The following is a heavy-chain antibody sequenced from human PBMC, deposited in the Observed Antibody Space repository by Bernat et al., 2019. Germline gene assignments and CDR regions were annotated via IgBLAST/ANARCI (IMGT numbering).Heavy chain of an antibody. V-gene: IGHV3-21*01. Sequence: EVQLVESGGGLVKPGGSLRLSCAASGFTFSSYSMNWVRQAPGKGLEWVSSISSSSSYIYYADSVKGRFTISRDNAKHSLYLQMNSLRAEDTAVYYCARGRTSGSYEDYWGQGTLVTVSS. CDR2: ISSSSSYI. J-gene: IGHJ4*02. D-gene: IGHD1-26*01. CDR3: ARGRTSGSYEDY. CDR1: GFTFSSYS.